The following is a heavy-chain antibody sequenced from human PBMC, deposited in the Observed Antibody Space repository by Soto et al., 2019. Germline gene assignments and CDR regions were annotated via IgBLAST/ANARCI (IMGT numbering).Heavy chain of an antibody. CDR3: ARNRISFFGGAPQPQGYFDY. Sequence: SVKVSCKASGGTFSSYAISWVRQAPGQGLEWMGGIIPIFGTANYAQKFQGRVTITADESTSTAYMELSSLRPEDTAVYYCARNRISFFGGAPQPQGYFDYWGRGTLVTVSS. V-gene: IGHV1-69*13. CDR1: GGTFSSYA. CDR2: IIPIFGTA. J-gene: IGHJ4*02. D-gene: IGHD3-3*02.